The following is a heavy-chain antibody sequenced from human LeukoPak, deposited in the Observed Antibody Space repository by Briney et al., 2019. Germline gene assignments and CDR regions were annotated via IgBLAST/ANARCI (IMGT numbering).Heavy chain of an antibody. J-gene: IGHJ4*02. V-gene: IGHV3-21*01. CDR1: GFTFSSYW. CDR3: ARDFYHTSGYYYDY. Sequence: GGSLRLSCAASGFTFSSYWMHWVRQAPGKGLVWVSSISGTGSYKYYADSVKGRFTISRDNAKNSLYLQMNSLRAEDTAVYYCARDFYHTSGYYYDYWGQGTLVTVSS. D-gene: IGHD3-22*01. CDR2: ISGTGSYK.